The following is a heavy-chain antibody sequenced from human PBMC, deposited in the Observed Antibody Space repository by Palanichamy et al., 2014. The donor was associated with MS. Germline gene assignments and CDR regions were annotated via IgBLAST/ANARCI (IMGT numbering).Heavy chain of an antibody. D-gene: IGHD2-15*01. CDR3: ARGGALIAATTFDS. CDR1: GSISSGNYY. V-gene: IGHV4-61*02. Sequence: VQLQESGPGLVKPSPDPVPHLQCLCGSISSGNYYWSWLRQPAGKGLEWIGLIYSSGSTSYSPSLKSRVTISIDMSKNQFSLKLSSVTAADTAVYYCARGGALIAATTFDSWGQGTLVTVSS. J-gene: IGHJ4*02. CDR2: IYSSGST.